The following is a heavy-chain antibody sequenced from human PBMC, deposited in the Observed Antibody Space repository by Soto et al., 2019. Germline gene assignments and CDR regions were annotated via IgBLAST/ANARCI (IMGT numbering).Heavy chain of an antibody. Sequence: SETLSLTCAVYGGSFSGYYWSWIRQPPGKGLEWIGEINHSGSTNYNPSLKSRVTISVDTSKNQFSLKLSSMTAADTAVYYCARDYRYLGYMDVWGKGTTVTVS. J-gene: IGHJ6*03. D-gene: IGHD3-9*01. CDR1: GGSFSGYY. V-gene: IGHV4-34*01. CDR2: INHSGST. CDR3: ARDYRYLGYMDV.